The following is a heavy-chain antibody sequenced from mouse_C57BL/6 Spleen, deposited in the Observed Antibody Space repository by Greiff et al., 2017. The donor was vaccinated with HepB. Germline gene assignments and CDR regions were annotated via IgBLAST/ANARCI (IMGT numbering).Heavy chain of an antibody. J-gene: IGHJ4*01. D-gene: IGHD1-1*01. CDR2: INPNNGGT. V-gene: IGHV1-26*01. Sequence: EVQLQQSGPELVKPGASVKISCKASGYTFTDYYMNWVKQSHGKSLEWIGDINPNNGGTSYNQKFKGKATLTVDKSSSTAYMELRSLTSEDSAVYYCARWSTTVVVSYYYAMDYWGQGTSVTVSS. CDR1: GYTFTDYY. CDR3: ARWSTTVVVSYYYAMDY.